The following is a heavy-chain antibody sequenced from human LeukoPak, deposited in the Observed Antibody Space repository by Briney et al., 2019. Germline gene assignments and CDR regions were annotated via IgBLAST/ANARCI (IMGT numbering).Heavy chain of an antibody. Sequence: PGGSLRLSCAASGFTFSSYAMSWVRQAPGKGLEWVSAISGSGGSTYYADSVKGRFTISRDNSKNTLYLQMNSLRAEDTAVYYCARDGYIVGATPIDYWGQGTLVTVSS. J-gene: IGHJ4*02. CDR2: ISGSGGST. CDR1: GFTFSSYA. D-gene: IGHD1-26*01. V-gene: IGHV3-23*01. CDR3: ARDGYIVGATPIDY.